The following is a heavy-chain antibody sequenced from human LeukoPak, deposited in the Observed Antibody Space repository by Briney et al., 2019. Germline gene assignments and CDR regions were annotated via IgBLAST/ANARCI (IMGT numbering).Heavy chain of an antibody. CDR3: VGYYIDY. CDR1: GFTFSSFG. CDR2: MNEGGKYR. D-gene: IGHD3-16*01. V-gene: IGHV3-21*04. Sequence: GGSLRLSCVASGFTFSSFGMNWVRQAPGKGLEWISSMNEGGKYRIYADSVRGRFTISRDNSKNTLYLQVTSLRAEDTAVYYCVGYYIDYWGQGTLVTVSS. J-gene: IGHJ4*02.